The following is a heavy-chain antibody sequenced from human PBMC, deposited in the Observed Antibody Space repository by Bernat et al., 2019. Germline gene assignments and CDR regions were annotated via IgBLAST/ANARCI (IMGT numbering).Heavy chain of an antibody. CDR3: ATQGGYSGSWYDDDFGM. Sequence: EAQLLESGGGLVQPGGSLRLSCPASGFTFTNYAMSWVRQAPGKGLEWVSAVSSGGGSTDYADSVRGRFTVSRDNSKNTLFLQMSSLRAEDTAVYYCATQGGYSGSWYDDDFGMWGQGTMVTVSS. D-gene: IGHD6-13*01. V-gene: IGHV3-23*01. CDR1: GFTFTNYA. J-gene: IGHJ3*02. CDR2: VSSGGGST.